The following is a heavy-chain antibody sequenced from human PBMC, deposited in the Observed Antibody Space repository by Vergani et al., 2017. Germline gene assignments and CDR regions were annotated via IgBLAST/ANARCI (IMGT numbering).Heavy chain of an antibody. CDR1: GFTVSSNY. Sequence: EVQLVETGGGLIQPGGSLRLSCAASGFTVSSNYMSWVRQAPGKGLEWVSVIYSGGSTYYADSLKGRFTITRDNSKNTLYLQMNSLRAEDTAVYYCERDLRGYLDYWGQGTLVTVSS. CDR3: ERDLRGYLDY. CDR2: IYSGGST. V-gene: IGHV3-53*02. J-gene: IGHJ4*02.